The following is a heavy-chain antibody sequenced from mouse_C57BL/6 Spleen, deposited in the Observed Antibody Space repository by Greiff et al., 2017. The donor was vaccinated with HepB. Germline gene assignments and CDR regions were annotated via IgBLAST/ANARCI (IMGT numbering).Heavy chain of an antibody. J-gene: IGHJ3*01. Sequence: EVQLQQSGPELVKPGASVKISCKASGYTFTDYYMNWVKQSHGKSLEWIGDINPNNGGTSYNQKFKGKATLTVDKSSSTAYMELRSLTSEDSAVYYCARDYYGRGGTWFAYWGQGTLVTVSA. D-gene: IGHD1-1*01. CDR1: GYTFTDYY. CDR3: ARDYYGRGGTWFAY. CDR2: INPNNGGT. V-gene: IGHV1-26*01.